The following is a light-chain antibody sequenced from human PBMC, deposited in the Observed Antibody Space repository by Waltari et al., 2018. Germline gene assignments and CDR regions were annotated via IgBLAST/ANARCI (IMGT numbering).Light chain of an antibody. CDR1: QSIGNF. V-gene: IGKV1-39*01. CDR3: QQYDSFSYT. J-gene: IGKJ2*01. CDR2: AAS. Sequence: DIQMTQSPSSLSASVGDRVTITCRSSQSIGNFLNWYQQKPGKAPNLLIYAASSLQSGVPSRFSGSGSGTGFTLTISSLHPDDFATYYCQQYDSFSYTFGQGTKLEIK.